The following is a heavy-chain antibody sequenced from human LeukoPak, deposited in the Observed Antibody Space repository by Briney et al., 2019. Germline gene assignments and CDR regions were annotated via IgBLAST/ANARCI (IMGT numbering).Heavy chain of an antibody. CDR1: GYTFTGYY. J-gene: IGHJ4*02. V-gene: IGHV1-2*02. D-gene: IGHD1-26*01. CDR2: IDPNSGGT. Sequence: ASVKVSCKASGYTFTGYYMHWERQAPGQGLEWMGWIDPNSGGTNYAQKFQGRVTMTRDTSISTAYMELSRLRPDDTALYYCARGWDSGSYIRFDYWGQGTLVTVSS. CDR3: ARGWDSGSYIRFDY.